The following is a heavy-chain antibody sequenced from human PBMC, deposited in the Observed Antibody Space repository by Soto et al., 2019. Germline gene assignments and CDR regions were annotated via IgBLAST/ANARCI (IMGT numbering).Heavy chain of an antibody. D-gene: IGHD3-9*01. J-gene: IGHJ5*02. CDR3: AKTLTGYLYGNWFDP. Sequence: PGGSLSLSCAASGFTFSSYAMSWVRQAPGKGLERVSAISGSGGSIYYADSVKGRFTISRDNSKNTLYLQMNSLRAEDTAVYYCAKTLTGYLYGNWFDPWGQGTLVTVSS. CDR1: GFTFSSYA. CDR2: ISGSGGSI. V-gene: IGHV3-23*01.